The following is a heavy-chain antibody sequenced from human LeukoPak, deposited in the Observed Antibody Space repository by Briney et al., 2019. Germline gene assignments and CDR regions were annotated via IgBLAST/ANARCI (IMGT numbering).Heavy chain of an antibody. Sequence: SETLSLTCTVSGGSISSYYWSWIRQPPGKGLEWIGYIYYSGSTNYNPSLKSRVTISVDTSKNQFSLKLSSVTAADTAVYYCAREAPDYGSGGYYFDYWGQGTLVTVSS. J-gene: IGHJ4*02. D-gene: IGHD3-10*01. CDR2: IYYSGST. V-gene: IGHV4-59*01. CDR3: AREAPDYGSGGYYFDY. CDR1: GGSISSYY.